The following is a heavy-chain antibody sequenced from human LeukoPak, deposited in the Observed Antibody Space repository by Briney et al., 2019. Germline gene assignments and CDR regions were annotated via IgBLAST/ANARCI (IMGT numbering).Heavy chain of an antibody. CDR3: ARHLNSYGSDY. CDR2: IYPGDSDT. D-gene: IGHD3-10*01. CDR1: GYSFTSYW. Sequence: GESLKISCKGSGYSFTSYWIGWVRQMPGKGLEWRGIIYPGDSDTRYSPSFQGQVTISADKSISTAYLQWGSLKAPHTAIFNCARHLNSYGSDYRGERTVGTLSS. V-gene: IGHV5-51*01. J-gene: IGHJ4*02.